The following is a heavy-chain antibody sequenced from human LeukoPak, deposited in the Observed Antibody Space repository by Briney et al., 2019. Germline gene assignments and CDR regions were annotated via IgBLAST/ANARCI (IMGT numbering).Heavy chain of an antibody. Sequence: PGGSLRLSCAASGFTFSGFAMHWVRQAPGKGLEWVAVISYDGSSKYSADSVKGRFSISRDNPENTLFLQMNSLRVEDSALYYCARGDDERSLDYWGQGTRVTVSS. CDR1: GFTFSGFA. V-gene: IGHV3-30*04. D-gene: IGHD1-26*01. CDR2: ISYDGSSK. CDR3: ARGDDERSLDY. J-gene: IGHJ4*02.